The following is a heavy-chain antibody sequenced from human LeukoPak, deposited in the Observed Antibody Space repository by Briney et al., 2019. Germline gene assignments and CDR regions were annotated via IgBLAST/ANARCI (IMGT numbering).Heavy chain of an antibody. J-gene: IGHJ4*02. D-gene: IGHD4/OR15-4a*01. CDR1: GFTVSSNF. Sequence: GGSLRLSCTVSGFTVSSNFMSWVRQAPGKGLEWVSFIYSAGSTHYSDSVKGRFTISIDNSKNTLYLQMNSLRVEDTAVYYCARRAGAYSHPYDYWGQGTLVTVSS. CDR2: IYSAGST. V-gene: IGHV3-53*01. CDR3: ARRAGAYSHPYDY.